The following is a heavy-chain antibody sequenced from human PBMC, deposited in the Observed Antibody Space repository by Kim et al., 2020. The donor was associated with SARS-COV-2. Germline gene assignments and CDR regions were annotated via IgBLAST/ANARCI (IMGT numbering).Heavy chain of an antibody. CDR1: GFTFSSYW. V-gene: IGHV3-7*03. J-gene: IGHJ3*02. Sequence: GGSLRLSCAASGFTFSSYWMSWVRQAPGKGLEWVANIKQDGSEKYYVDSVKGRFTISRDNAKNSLYLQMNSLRAEDTAVYYCARAPDLLFIAAAGIYAFDIWGQGTMVTVSS. CDR2: IKQDGSEK. D-gene: IGHD6-13*01. CDR3: ARAPDLLFIAAAGIYAFDI.